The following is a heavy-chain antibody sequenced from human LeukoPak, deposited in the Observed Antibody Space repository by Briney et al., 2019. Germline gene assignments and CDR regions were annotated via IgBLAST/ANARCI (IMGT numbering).Heavy chain of an antibody. CDR1: GFTFDDYA. Sequence: QPGRSLRLSCAASGFTFDDYAMHWVRQAPGKGLEWVSGISWNSGSIGYADSVKGRFTISRDNAKNSLYLQMNSLRAEDMALYYCAKGPADDSIGYYPYYFDYWGQGTLVTVSS. J-gene: IGHJ4*02. CDR2: ISWNSGSI. CDR3: AKGPADDSIGYYPYYFDY. D-gene: IGHD3-22*01. V-gene: IGHV3-9*03.